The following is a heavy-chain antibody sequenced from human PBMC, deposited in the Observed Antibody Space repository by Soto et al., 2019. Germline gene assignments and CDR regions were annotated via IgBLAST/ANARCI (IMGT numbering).Heavy chain of an antibody. Sequence: EVQLLESGGGLVQPRGSLRLSCAASGFTFSSYAMSWVRQAPGKGLEWVSAISGSGGSTYYADSVKGRFTISRDNSKNTLYLQMNSLRAEDTAVYYCVKEGEHSSGWANFAYGGQGTRVTVSS. CDR2: ISGSGGST. CDR3: VKEGEHSSGWANFAY. V-gene: IGHV3-23*01. D-gene: IGHD6-19*01. CDR1: GFTFSSYA. J-gene: IGHJ4*02.